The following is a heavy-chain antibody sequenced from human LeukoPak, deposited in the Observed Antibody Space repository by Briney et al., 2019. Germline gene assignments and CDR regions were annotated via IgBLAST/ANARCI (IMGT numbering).Heavy chain of an antibody. CDR2: INPNSGGT. D-gene: IGHD6-19*01. CDR3: ARIGLPKNIQWLEPHF. J-gene: IGHJ4*02. V-gene: IGHV1-2*02. Sequence: ASVKVSCKASGYTFTGHYMHWVRQAPGQGLEWMGWINPNSGGTNYAQKFQGRVTMTRDTSISTAYMELSSLRSDDTAVYYCARIGLPKNIQWLEPHFWGQGTLVTVSS. CDR1: GYTFTGHY.